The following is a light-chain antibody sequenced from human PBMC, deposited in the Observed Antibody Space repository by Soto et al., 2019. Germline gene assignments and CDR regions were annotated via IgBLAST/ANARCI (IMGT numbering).Light chain of an antibody. Sequence: QSVLTQPPSASGSPGQSVTISCTGTSSDVGGYNYVSWYQQHPGKASKFMIYEVSKRPSGVPDRFSGSKSGNTASLTVSGLQAEDEADYYCSSYAGSNTFVFGTGTKVTVL. CDR3: SSYAGSNTFV. CDR2: EVS. V-gene: IGLV2-8*01. CDR1: SSDVGGYNY. J-gene: IGLJ1*01.